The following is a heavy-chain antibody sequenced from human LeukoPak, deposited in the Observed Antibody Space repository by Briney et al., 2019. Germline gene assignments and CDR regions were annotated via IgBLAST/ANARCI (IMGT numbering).Heavy chain of an antibody. CDR3: ARDDDYGDGY. J-gene: IGHJ4*02. V-gene: IGHV4-39*07. CDR2: IYHTGST. CDR1: GGSISSGGYY. D-gene: IGHD4-17*01. Sequence: SETLSLTCTVSGGSISSGGYYWGWIRQPPGKGLEWIGSIYHTGSTYYTASLKSRVAISVDTSKNQFSLKLSSVTAADTAVYYCARDDDYGDGYWGQGTLVTVSS.